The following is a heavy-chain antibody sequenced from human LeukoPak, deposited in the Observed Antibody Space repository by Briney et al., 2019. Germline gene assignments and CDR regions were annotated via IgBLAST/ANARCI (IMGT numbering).Heavy chain of an antibody. J-gene: IGHJ6*02. CDR2: IYYSGGT. CDR1: GGSISSYY. V-gene: IGHV4-59*01. Sequence: SETLSLTCTVSGGSISSYYWSWIRQPPGKGLEWIGYIYYSGGTNYNPSLKSRVTISVDTSKNQFSLKLSSVTAADTAVYYCARVGTMVRGVAYGMDVWGQGTTVTVSS. CDR3: ARVGTMVRGVAYGMDV. D-gene: IGHD3-10*01.